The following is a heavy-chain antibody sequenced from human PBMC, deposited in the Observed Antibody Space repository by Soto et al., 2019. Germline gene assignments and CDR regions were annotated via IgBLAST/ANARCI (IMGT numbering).Heavy chain of an antibody. V-gene: IGHV4-4*07. D-gene: IGHD2-15*01. CDR1: GGSISGYY. CDR2: IYSNGNT. J-gene: IGHJ4*02. Sequence: KTSETLSLTCTVSGGSISGYYCTWIRQPPGKGLEWIGNIYSNGNTNYNPSLKSRVTMSVDTSKNQFSLKVTSVTAADTAVYYCARGHNIVPDWGQGTLVTVSS. CDR3: ARGHNIVPD.